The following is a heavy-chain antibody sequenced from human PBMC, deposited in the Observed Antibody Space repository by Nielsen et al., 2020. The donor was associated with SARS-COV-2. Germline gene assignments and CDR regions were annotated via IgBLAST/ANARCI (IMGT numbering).Heavy chain of an antibody. V-gene: IGHV4-34*01. J-gene: IGHJ4*02. CDR1: VGSFSGYY. Sequence: SQTLSLTCAVSVGSFSGYYWSCIRQPPGKGLEWIGEINHSGSTNYNPSLKSRVTISVETSKNQFSLKLSSVTAADTAVYYCARGQVHHSSSWYNFDYWGQGTLVTVSS. CDR3: ARGQVHHSSSWYNFDY. CDR2: INHSGST. D-gene: IGHD6-13*01.